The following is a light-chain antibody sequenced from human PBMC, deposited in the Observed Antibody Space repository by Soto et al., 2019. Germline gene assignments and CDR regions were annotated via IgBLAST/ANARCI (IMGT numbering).Light chain of an antibody. CDR2: GAS. V-gene: IGKV3-20*01. J-gene: IGKJ1*01. CDR3: QQYGNSLWT. CDR1: QSVSSSY. Sequence: EIVLTQSPGTLSLSPGERATLSCRASQSVSSSYLAWYRQRPGQAPRLLIYGASNRAPGIPDRVSGSGSGTDFTLSISRLEPEDYAVYYCQQYGNSLWTFGQGTKVDIK.